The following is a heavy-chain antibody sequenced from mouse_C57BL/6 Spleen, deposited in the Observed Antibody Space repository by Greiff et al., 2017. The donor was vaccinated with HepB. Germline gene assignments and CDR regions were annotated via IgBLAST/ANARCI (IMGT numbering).Heavy chain of an antibody. CDR1: GYTFTSYW. J-gene: IGHJ4*01. CDR2: IHPNSGST. D-gene: IGHD1-1*01. V-gene: IGHV1-64*01. Sequence: QVQLQQPGAELVKPGASVKLSCKASGYTFTSYWMHWVKQRPGQGLEWIGMIHPNSGSTNYNEKFKSKATLTVDKSSSTAYMQLSSLTSEDSAVYYCARGDNYYGSSSYAMDYWGQGTSVTGSS. CDR3: ARGDNYYGSSSYAMDY.